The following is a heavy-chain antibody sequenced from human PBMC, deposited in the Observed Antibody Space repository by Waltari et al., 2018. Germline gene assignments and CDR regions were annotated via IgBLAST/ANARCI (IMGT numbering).Heavy chain of an antibody. CDR3: AKNSIRSIAARPDY. CDR1: GFTFSSDG. D-gene: IGHD6-6*01. CDR2: IWYDGSNK. J-gene: IGHJ4*02. Sequence: QVQLVESGGGVVQPGRSLRLSCAASGFTFSSDGMHWVRQAPGKGLEWVAVIWYDGSNKYYADSVKGRFTISRDNSKNTLYLQMNSLRAEDTAVYYCAKNSIRSIAARPDYWGQGTLVTVSS. V-gene: IGHV3-33*06.